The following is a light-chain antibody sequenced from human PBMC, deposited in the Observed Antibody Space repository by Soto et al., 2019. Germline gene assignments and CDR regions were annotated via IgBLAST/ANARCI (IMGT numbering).Light chain of an antibody. J-gene: IGKJ5*01. V-gene: IGKV3-15*01. CDR1: QSVSNN. CDR3: QQYNSYSIT. CDR2: GAS. Sequence: EVVMTQSPATLSVSPAERSALSFRASQSVSNNLAWYQQKHGQAPRLLFYGASTRATGISARFSGSGSGTEFTLTISSLQPDDFATYYCQQYNSYSITFGQGTRLEIK.